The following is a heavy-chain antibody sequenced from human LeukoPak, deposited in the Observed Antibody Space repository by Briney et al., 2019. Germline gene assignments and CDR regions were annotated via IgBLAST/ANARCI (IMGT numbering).Heavy chain of an antibody. V-gene: IGHV3-48*02. CDR1: GFTFRTYS. J-gene: IGHJ4*02. CDR3: APFSDY. Sequence: QTGGSLRLSCAASGFTFRTYSINWLRQAPGKGLEWISYISSSSGTIYYADSVKGRFTISRDNAKNSLYLQMNSLRDEDTAVYYCAPFSDYWGQGTLVTVSS. CDR2: ISSSSGTI. D-gene: IGHD3-16*01.